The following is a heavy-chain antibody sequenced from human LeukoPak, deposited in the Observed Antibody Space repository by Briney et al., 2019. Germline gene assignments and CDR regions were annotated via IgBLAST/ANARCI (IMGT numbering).Heavy chain of an antibody. J-gene: IGHJ4*02. Sequence: PGRSLRLSCAASGFTFSSYGMHWVRQAPGKGLEWVAVISYDGSNKYYADSVKGRFTISRDNSKNTLYLQMNSLRAEDTAVYYCAKETILPSTVVTTGRGPRYYFDYWGQGTLVTVSS. CDR3: AKETILPSTVVTTGRGPRYYFDY. V-gene: IGHV3-30*18. D-gene: IGHD4-23*01. CDR1: GFTFSSYG. CDR2: ISYDGSNK.